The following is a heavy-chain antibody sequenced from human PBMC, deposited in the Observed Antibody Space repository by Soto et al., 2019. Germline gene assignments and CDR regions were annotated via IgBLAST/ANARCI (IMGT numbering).Heavy chain of an antibody. CDR1: GYTFTSYD. Sequence: ASVKVSCKASGYTFTSYDIHWVRQATGQGLEWMGWMNTHSNVTDCAQKFQGRVTLTWNTSISTAYMELSSLKFDDTAVYYCARQVVEVVETTSLWFDPWGLGTLVTVPQ. J-gene: IGHJ5*02. CDR3: ARQVVEVVETTSLWFDP. CDR2: MNTHSNVT. V-gene: IGHV1-8*01. D-gene: IGHD2-15*01.